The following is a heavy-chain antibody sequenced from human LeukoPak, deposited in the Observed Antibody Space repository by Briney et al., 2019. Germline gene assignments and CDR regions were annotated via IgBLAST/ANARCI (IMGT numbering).Heavy chain of an antibody. J-gene: IGHJ4*02. D-gene: IGHD3-22*01. CDR2: IIPIFGTA. V-gene: IGHV1-69*13. CDR1: GYTFTSYA. Sequence: GASVKFSCKASGYTFTSYAMNWVRQAPGQGLEWMGWIIPIFGTANYAQKFQGRVTITADESTSTAYMELSSLRSEDTAVYYCAGGMPGRYYYDSSGYLDYWGQGTLVTVSS. CDR3: AGGMPGRYYYDSSGYLDY.